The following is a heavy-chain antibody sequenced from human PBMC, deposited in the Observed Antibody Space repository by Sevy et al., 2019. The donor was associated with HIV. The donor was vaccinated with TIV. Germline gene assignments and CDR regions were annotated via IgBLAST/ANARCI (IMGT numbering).Heavy chain of an antibody. CDR3: AGGGPLVDGGLIPWGMDV. J-gene: IGHJ6*02. CDR2: IKQGGSDK. Sequence: GGSLRLSCAASGFTFSNYWMNWVRQAPGKGLEWVANIKQGGSDKYYVDSVKGRFGLSRANAKHSLSLQPNGLRAEDTAVYYCAGGGPLVDGGLIPWGMDVWGQGTTVTVSS. D-gene: IGHD2-21*01. V-gene: IGHV3-7*01. CDR1: GFTFSNYW.